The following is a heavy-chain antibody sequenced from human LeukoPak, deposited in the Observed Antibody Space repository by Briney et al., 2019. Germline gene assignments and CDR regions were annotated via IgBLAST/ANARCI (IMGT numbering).Heavy chain of an antibody. CDR1: GYRFTGHY. J-gene: IGHJ1*01. D-gene: IGHD1-26*01. CDR3: ARDVGTYLS. CDR2: INPKSGGT. V-gene: IGHV1-2*02. Sequence: ASVKVFCKASGYRFTGHYMHWVRQAPGQGQEWLGWINPKSGGTNYAQKFQGRVTMTSDTSISTVYMELSGLRSDDSAVYYCARDVGTYLSWGQGTLVTVSA.